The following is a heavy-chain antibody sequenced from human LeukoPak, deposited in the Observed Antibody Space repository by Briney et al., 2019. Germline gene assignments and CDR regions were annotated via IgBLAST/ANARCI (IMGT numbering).Heavy chain of an antibody. V-gene: IGHV4-59*01. J-gene: IGHJ4*02. CDR3: ARGDRSVPNY. D-gene: IGHD3-22*01. CDR1: GGSIGTYY. Sequence: PSETLSLTCTVSGGSIGTYYWSWIRQPPGKGLEWIGYIYYSGSTNYNPSLKSRVTISVDTSKNQFSLRLGSVTAADTAVYYCARGDRSVPNYWGQGTLVTVSS. CDR2: IYYSGST.